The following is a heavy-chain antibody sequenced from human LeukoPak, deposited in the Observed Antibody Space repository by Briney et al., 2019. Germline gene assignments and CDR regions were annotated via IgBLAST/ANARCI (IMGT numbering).Heavy chain of an antibody. D-gene: IGHD3-10*01. V-gene: IGHV3-33*01. CDR3: ARDQRFKAWHGGPADY. CDR1: GFTFSSYG. Sequence: PGRSLRLSCAASGFTFSSYGMHWVRQAPGKGLEWVAVIWYDGSNKYYADSVKGRFTISRDNSKNTLYLQMNSLRAEDTAVYYCARDQRFKAWHGGPADYWGQGTLVTVSS. CDR2: IWYDGSNK. J-gene: IGHJ4*02.